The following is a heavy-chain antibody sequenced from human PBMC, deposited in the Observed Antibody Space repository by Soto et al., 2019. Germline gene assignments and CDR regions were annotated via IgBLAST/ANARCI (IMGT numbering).Heavy chain of an antibody. D-gene: IGHD6-13*01. CDR3: AKVSAGNYYYGMDV. CDR2: ISGSGGST. J-gene: IGHJ6*02. Sequence: EVQLLESGGGLVQPGGSLRLSCAASGFTFSSYAMSWVRQAPGKGLEWVSAISGSGGSTYYADSVKGRFTISRDNSKNTLYLQMNSLRAADTAVYYCAKVSAGNYYYGMDVWGQGTTVTVSS. V-gene: IGHV3-23*01. CDR1: GFTFSSYA.